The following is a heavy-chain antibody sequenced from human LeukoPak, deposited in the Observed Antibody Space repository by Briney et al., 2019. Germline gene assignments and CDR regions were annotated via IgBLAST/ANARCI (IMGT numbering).Heavy chain of an antibody. D-gene: IGHD7-27*01. CDR3: VRTPPNWGFDY. Sequence: ATGQXXEWLGWMSPNSGDTGYAQKFQGRVTMTSDSSISTAYMELSSLRSEDTAIYYCVRTPPNWGFDYWGQGTLVTVSS. CDR2: MSPNSGDT. V-gene: IGHV1-8*01. J-gene: IGHJ4*02.